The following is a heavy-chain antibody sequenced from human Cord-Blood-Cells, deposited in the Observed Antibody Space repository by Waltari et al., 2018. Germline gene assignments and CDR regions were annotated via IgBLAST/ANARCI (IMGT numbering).Heavy chain of an antibody. V-gene: IGHV4-39*07. CDR3: ARHESPNWGGGYFDY. CDR2: IYYSGST. CDR1: GGSISSSSYY. Sequence: QLQLQESGPGLVKPSETLSLTCTVSGGSISSSSYYWGWIRQPPGKGLEWIGSIYYSGSTYYNPALKRRVTISVDTSKNQFSLKLSSGTAADTAVYYCARHESPNWGGGYFDYWGQGTLVTVSS. D-gene: IGHD7-27*01. J-gene: IGHJ4*02.